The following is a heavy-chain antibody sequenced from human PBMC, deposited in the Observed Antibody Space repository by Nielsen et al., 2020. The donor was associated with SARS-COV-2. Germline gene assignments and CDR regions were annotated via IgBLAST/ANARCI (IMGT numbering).Heavy chain of an antibody. D-gene: IGHD2-2*01. CDR2: ISGHNGDT. Sequence: ASVKVSCKASGYTFTHYGISWVRQAPGQGLEWLGWISGHNGDTYYAQKVQDRLTLTADSSTSTAFLELTSLTSDDTAVYYCARYSTGWFSGLYWFDPWGHVTLVTVST. CDR1: GYTFTHYG. V-gene: IGHV1-18*04. J-gene: IGHJ5*02. CDR3: ARYSTGWFSGLYWFDP.